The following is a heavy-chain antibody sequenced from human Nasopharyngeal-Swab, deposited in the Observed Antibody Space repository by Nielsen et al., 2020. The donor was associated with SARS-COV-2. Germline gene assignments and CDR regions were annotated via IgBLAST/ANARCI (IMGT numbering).Heavy chain of an antibody. CDR3: ARDGLDYDFWSAYFMDV. V-gene: IGHV3-21*01. D-gene: IGHD3-3*01. CDR2: ISSSSSYI. J-gene: IGHJ6*02. Sequence: GESLKISCAASGFTFNNYNFNWVPQAPGKGLEWVSSISSSSSYIYYADSVKGRFTISRDNAKNSLYLQMNSLRAEDTAVYYCARDGLDYDFWSAYFMDVWGQGTTVTVSS. CDR1: GFTFNNYN.